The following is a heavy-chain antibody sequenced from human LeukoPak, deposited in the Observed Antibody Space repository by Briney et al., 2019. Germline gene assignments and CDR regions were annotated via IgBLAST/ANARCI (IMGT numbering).Heavy chain of an antibody. CDR2: MNPHSGKT. CDR1: VYPFNNYD. D-gene: IGHD4-17*01. J-gene: IGHJ5*02. Sequence: ASVKVPCKDSVYPFNNYDINWVRQATGQGLEWMGWMNPHSGKTGYAQNFQGRVTMTRDTSISTAYMELSSLRSEDTAVYYCARLSSHYGDYKVDPWGQGTLVTVSS. CDR3: ARLSSHYGDYKVDP. V-gene: IGHV1-8*01.